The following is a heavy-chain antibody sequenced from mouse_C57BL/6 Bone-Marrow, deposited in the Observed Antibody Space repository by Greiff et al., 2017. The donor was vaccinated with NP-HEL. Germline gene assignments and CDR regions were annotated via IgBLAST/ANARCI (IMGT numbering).Heavy chain of an antibody. J-gene: IGHJ3*01. CDR3: ARPIYYDYDPFAY. D-gene: IGHD2-4*01. V-gene: IGHV5-17*01. Sequence: EVHLVESGGGLVKPGGSLKLSCAASGFTFSDYGMHWVRQAPEKGLEWVAYISSGSSTIYYADTVKGRFTISRDNAKNTLFLQMTSLRSEDTAMYYCARPIYYDYDPFAYWGQGTLVTVSA. CDR2: ISSGSSTI. CDR1: GFTFSDYG.